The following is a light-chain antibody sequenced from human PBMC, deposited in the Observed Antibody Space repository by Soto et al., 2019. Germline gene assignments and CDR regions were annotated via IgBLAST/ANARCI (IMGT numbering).Light chain of an antibody. V-gene: IGKV3-11*01. J-gene: IGKJ5*01. CDR3: QQRSNWPPIT. Sequence: EIVLTQSPATLSLSPGERATLSCRASQSVSIYLAWYQQRPGQAPRLLIYDASNWATGIPARFSGSGSGTDFTLTISSLEPEDFAVYYCQQRSNWPPITFGQGTRLEIK. CDR1: QSVSIY. CDR2: DAS.